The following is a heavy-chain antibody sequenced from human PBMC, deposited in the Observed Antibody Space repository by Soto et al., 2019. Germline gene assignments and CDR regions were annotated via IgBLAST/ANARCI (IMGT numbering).Heavy chain of an antibody. J-gene: IGHJ4*02. CDR1: GYPFNSHE. V-gene: IGHV3-48*03. CDR3: ARGGIH. D-gene: IGHD3-16*01. Sequence: PGGSLRLSCVASGYPFNSHEMNWVRQAPGKGLEWISSISGSGTTNYAESVKGRFTISRDNAHKSLFLEMKDLRVEDTAVYYCARGGIHWGQGTLVTVYS. CDR2: ISGSGTT.